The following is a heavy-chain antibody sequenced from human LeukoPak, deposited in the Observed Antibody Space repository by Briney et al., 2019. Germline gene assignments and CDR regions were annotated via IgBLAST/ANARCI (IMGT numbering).Heavy chain of an antibody. D-gene: IGHD3-10*01. J-gene: IGHJ3*02. V-gene: IGHV4-59*01. Sequence: PSETLSLTCAVSGASIRSYDWSWIRQPPGKGLEWIGGIYNSGGTNDNPSLKSRVSISLDTSKNQFSLTLTSVTAADTAVYFCARDRPAEKMSVWFGGPPTGLDPFDIWGQGKMVIVSS. CDR3: ARDRPAEKMSVWFGGPPTGLDPFDI. CDR2: IYNSGGT. CDR1: GASIRSYD.